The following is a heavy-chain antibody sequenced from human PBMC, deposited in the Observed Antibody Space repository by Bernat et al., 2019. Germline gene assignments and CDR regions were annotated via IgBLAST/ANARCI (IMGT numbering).Heavy chain of an antibody. V-gene: IGHV5-10-1*03. CDR3: ARHLGSSSWYTNY. D-gene: IGHD6-13*01. J-gene: IGHJ4*02. CDR2: IDSSDSYT. Sequence: EVQLVQSGAEVKKPGESLRISCKGSGYSFTSYWISWVRQMPGKGLEWMGRIDSSDSYTNYSPSFQGHVTISADKSISTAYLQWSSLKASDTAMDYCARHLGSSSWYTNYWGQGTLVTVSS. CDR1: GYSFTSYW.